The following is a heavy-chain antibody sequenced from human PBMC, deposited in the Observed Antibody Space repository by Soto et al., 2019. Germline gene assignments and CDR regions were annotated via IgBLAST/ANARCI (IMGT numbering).Heavy chain of an antibody. D-gene: IGHD1-26*01. CDR3: ARDHGGSAWFVGVYYFFGMDV. Sequence: RGSPGLSCAASGFIFSEYAMTWVRQAPGRGLEFVSHISSSGDAISYAESVKGRFTVSRDNAKNSLYLQMNSLRDDDTAVYFCARDHGGSAWFVGVYYFFGMDVWGQGTAVTVSS. CDR1: GFIFSEYA. J-gene: IGHJ6*02. V-gene: IGHV3-48*02. CDR2: ISSSGDAI.